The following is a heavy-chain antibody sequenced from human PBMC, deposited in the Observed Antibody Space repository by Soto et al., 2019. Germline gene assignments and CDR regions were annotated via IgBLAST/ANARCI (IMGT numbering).Heavy chain of an antibody. Sequence: QVQLVQSGAEVKKPGASVKVSCKVSGNIFTSQYMHWERQAPGQGLEWMAMINPSGGRTSYAQMFQGRVTMTRDTSTSTVHMELSSLRSEDTAVYYCFRDVGDWGQGTLVTVSS. CDR3: FRDVGD. D-gene: IGHD3-3*01. CDR1: GNIFTSQY. J-gene: IGHJ4*02. V-gene: IGHV1-46*03. CDR2: INPSGGRT.